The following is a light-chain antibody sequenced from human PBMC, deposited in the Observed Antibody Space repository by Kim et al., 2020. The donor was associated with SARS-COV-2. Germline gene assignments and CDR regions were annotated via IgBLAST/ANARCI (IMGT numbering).Light chain of an antibody. CDR1: RLGHKY. CDR2: QDT. J-gene: IGLJ2*01. CDR3: QVWDSTTPV. V-gene: IGLV3-1*01. Sequence: SYELTQPPSVSVSPGQTASITCSGDRLGHKYVCWYRHKPGQSPEVVIYQDTKRPSGIPERFSGSNSGNTATLTISGTQDVDEADYYCQVWDSTTPVFGGG.